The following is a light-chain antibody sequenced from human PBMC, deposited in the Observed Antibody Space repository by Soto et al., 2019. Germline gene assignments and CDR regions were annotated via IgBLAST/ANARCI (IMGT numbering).Light chain of an antibody. CDR3: MQALQVPHT. CDR1: QSLLYSNGYNY. CDR2: LGS. Sequence: DIVMTQSPLSLPVTPGEPASISCRSSQSLLYSNGYNYLDWYLQKPGQSPQLLIYLGSNRASGVPDRFSGSGSGTDFTLKISRVEAEDVGDYYCMQALQVPHTFGQGTKLEIK. V-gene: IGKV2-28*01. J-gene: IGKJ2*01.